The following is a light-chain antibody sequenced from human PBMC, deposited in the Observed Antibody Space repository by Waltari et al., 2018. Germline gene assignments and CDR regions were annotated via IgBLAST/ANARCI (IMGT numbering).Light chain of an antibody. CDR3: QQSQGFPYT. Sequence: DIQMTQSPSSLSASVGGGATMSCRASHNLDVFLNWYQQKPGKAPKLLIFGASSLQNGVPSRFSGSGSGTDFTLTITSLSSEDSATYYCQQSQGFPYTFGQGTKLEIK. CDR1: HNLDVF. J-gene: IGKJ2*01. V-gene: IGKV1-39*01. CDR2: GAS.